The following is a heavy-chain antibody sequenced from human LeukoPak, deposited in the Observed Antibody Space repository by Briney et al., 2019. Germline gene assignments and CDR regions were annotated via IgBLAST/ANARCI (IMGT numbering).Heavy chain of an antibody. D-gene: IGHD3-3*01. Sequence: PGGSLRLSCVASGFTLSFYSMNWVRQAPGKGLEWVSYISSSGTTIYYADSVKGRFTTSRDNAKNSLYLQMNSLRAEDTAVYYCARGLRFLEDRGRPWGQGTLVTVSS. CDR2: ISSSGTTI. J-gene: IGHJ5*02. V-gene: IGHV3-48*01. CDR1: GFTLSFYS. CDR3: ARGLRFLEDRGRP.